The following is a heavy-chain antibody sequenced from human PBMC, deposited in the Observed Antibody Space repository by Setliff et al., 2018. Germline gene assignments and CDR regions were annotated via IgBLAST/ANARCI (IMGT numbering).Heavy chain of an antibody. V-gene: IGHV1-18*01. CDR1: GYTFTSYG. J-gene: IGHJ4*02. Sequence: ASEKVSCKASGYTFTSYGIAWVRQAPGQGLEWMGWISVHSGNTFYAPKLQGRVSMTTDTSTGTAYMELRSLRSDDTAVYYCSRLVRFCTTSTCQGASASEHWGQGTLVTVSS. CDR3: SRLVRFCTTSTCQGASASEH. CDR2: ISVHSGNT. D-gene: IGHD2-8*01.